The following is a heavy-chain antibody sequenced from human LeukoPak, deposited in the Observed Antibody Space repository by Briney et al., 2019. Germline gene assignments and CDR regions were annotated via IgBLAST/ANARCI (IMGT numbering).Heavy chain of an antibody. V-gene: IGHV4-39*01. CDR3: ARQGGGWFDP. Sequence: SETLSLTCTVSGGSISSSSYYWGWIRQPPGKGLEWIGCIYYSGSTYYNPSLKSRVTISVDTSKNQFSLKLSSVTAADTAVYYCARQGGGWFDPWGQGTLVTVSS. J-gene: IGHJ5*02. CDR2: IYYSGST. CDR1: GGSISSSSYY. D-gene: IGHD3-16*01.